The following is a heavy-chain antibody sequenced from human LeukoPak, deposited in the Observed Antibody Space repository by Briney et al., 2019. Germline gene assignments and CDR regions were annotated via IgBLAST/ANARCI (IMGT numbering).Heavy chain of an antibody. CDR2: ISYDGSDK. Sequence: GGSLRLSCAASGFTFSSYAIHWVRQAPGKGLEWVAVISYDGSDKYYADSVKGRFTISRDNSKNTLYLQMNSLRAEDTAVYYCAKVGVHYGGLHWGQGTLVTVSS. D-gene: IGHD2-21*01. CDR1: GFTFSSYA. J-gene: IGHJ4*02. V-gene: IGHV3-30-3*01. CDR3: AKVGVHYGGLH.